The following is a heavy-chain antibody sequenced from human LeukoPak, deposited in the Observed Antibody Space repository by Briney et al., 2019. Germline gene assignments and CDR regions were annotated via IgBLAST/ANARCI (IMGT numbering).Heavy chain of an antibody. CDR1: GYTFTSYD. Sequence: GASVKVSCKASGYTFTSYDINWVRQATGQGLEWMGWMNPNSGNTGYAQKFQGRVTITRNTSISTAYMELSSLRSEDTAVYYCARGAGSYSYYYYMDVWGKGTTVTVSS. V-gene: IGHV1-8*03. D-gene: IGHD1-26*01. J-gene: IGHJ6*03. CDR2: MNPNSGNT. CDR3: ARGAGSYSYYYYMDV.